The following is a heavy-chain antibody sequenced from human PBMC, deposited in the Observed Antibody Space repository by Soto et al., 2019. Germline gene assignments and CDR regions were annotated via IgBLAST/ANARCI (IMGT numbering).Heavy chain of an antibody. Sequence: QVQLQQWRSGLLKPSETLSLTCAVYGGSLSGYYWSWIRQPPGKGLEWIGEINHSGSTNYNPSLKSRVTISVDTSKNQFSLKLCSVTAADTAVYYCARGWGRIFDYWGQGTLVTVSS. J-gene: IGHJ4*02. D-gene: IGHD7-27*01. CDR1: GGSLSGYY. CDR2: INHSGST. V-gene: IGHV4-34*01. CDR3: ARGWGRIFDY.